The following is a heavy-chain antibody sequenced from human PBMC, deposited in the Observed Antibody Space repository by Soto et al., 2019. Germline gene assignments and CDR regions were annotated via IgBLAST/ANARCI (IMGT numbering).Heavy chain of an antibody. CDR2: ISAYNGNT. D-gene: IGHD1-26*01. CDR3: ARPVGSGQTHYYYYGMDV. V-gene: IGHV1-18*04. J-gene: IGHJ6*02. Sequence: ASVKVSCKASGYTFTSYGISWVRQAPGQGLEWMGWISAYNGNTNYAQKLQGRVTMATDTSTSTAYMELRSLRSDDTAVYYCARPVGSGQTHYYYYGMDVWGQGTTVTVSS. CDR1: GYTFTSYG.